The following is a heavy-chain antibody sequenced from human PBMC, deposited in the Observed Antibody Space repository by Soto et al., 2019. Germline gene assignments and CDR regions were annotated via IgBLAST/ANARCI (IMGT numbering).Heavy chain of an antibody. CDR3: AADVPGYSYPLDY. J-gene: IGHJ4*02. CDR1: GFTFINAW. CDR2: IKSKADGETT. V-gene: IGHV3-15*01. D-gene: IGHD5-12*01. Sequence: GGSLRLSCAASGFTFINAWMSWVRQATGKGLEWVGRIKSKADGETTDYAAPVKGRFTISRDDSKNTLYLQMDSLISEDTAVYYCAADVPGYSYPLDYWGQGILVTVSS.